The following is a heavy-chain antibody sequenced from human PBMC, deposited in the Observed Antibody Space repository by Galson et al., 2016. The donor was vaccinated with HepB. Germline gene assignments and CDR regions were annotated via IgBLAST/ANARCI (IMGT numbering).Heavy chain of an antibody. Sequence: SLRLSCAASGFTFSSYGLHWVRQAPGKGLEWVALISYDGSDIYYADSVKGRFTISRDNSKNTLYLQMNSLRAEDTAVYYCAKDFKRKEYYGSGTYYNGLDYWGQGTLVTVSS. CDR3: AKDFKRKEYYGSGTYYNGLDY. J-gene: IGHJ4*02. CDR2: ISYDGSDI. D-gene: IGHD3-10*01. V-gene: IGHV3-30*18. CDR1: GFTFSSYG.